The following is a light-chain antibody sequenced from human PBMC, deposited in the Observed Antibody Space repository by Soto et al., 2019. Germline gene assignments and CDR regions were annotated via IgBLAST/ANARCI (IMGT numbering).Light chain of an antibody. Sequence: EIVMTQSPATLSVSPGERATLSCRASQSVSSNLAWYQQKPGQAPRLLIYDASTRATGIPARFRGSGSGTEFTLTISSLQSEDFAVYYCQQYNNWPQTFGQGTKVEIK. CDR3: QQYNNWPQT. V-gene: IGKV3-15*01. CDR2: DAS. J-gene: IGKJ1*01. CDR1: QSVSSN.